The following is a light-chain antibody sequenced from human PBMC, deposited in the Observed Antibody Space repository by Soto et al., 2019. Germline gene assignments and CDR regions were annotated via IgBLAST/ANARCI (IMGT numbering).Light chain of an antibody. Sequence: NRSVSRGEGTALSSRASQSVSNSLAWYQQKPGQAPRLLIYDASNRATDIPARFSGSGSGTDFTLTISSLEPEDFAVYYCQQRGNWPLTFGGGTKVDIK. CDR2: DAS. CDR1: QSVSNS. V-gene: IGKV3-11*01. CDR3: QQRGNWPLT. J-gene: IGKJ4*02.